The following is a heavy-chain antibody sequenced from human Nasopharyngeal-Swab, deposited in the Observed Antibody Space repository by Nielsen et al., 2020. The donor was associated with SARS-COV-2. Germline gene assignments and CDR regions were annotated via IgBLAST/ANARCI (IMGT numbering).Heavy chain of an antibody. Sequence: GESLKISCAASGFIFSNYWMHWVRQAPGKGLVWVSRINSDGSSTNYADSVKGRFTISRDNAKNTLYLQMNSLRAEDTAVYYCARDWESSVFDYWGQGTLVTVSS. J-gene: IGHJ4*02. CDR3: ARDWESSVFDY. CDR2: INSDGSST. V-gene: IGHV3-74*01. D-gene: IGHD3-16*01. CDR1: GFIFSNYW.